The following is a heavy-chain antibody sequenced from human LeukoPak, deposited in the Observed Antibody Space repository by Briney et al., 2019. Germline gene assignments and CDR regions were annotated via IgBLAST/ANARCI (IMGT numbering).Heavy chain of an antibody. CDR1: GFALSSYW. CDR3: AREAVAGTYYFDY. D-gene: IGHD6-19*01. J-gene: IGHJ4*02. Sequence: GGSLRLSCAASGFALSSYWMSWVRQAPGKGLEWVANIKEDGSEKYYVDSVKGRFTIPRGNAKNSLYLYMNSLRAEDTAVYYCAREAVAGTYYFDYWGQGTLVTVSS. V-gene: IGHV3-7*01. CDR2: IKEDGSEK.